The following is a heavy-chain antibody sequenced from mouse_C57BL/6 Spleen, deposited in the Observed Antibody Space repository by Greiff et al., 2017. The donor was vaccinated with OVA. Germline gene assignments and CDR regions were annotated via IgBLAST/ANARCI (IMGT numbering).Heavy chain of an antibody. D-gene: IGHD2-4*01. CDR1: GYTFTDYY. CDR2: INPNNGGT. V-gene: IGHV1-26*01. J-gene: IGHJ3*01. Sequence: EVQLQQSGPELVKPGASVKISCKASGYTFTDYYMNWVKQSHGKSLEWIGDINPNNGGTSYNQKFKGKATLTVDKSSSTAYMELRSLTSEDSAVYYCATTYYDYDGAWFAYWGQGTLVTVSA. CDR3: ATTYYDYDGAWFAY.